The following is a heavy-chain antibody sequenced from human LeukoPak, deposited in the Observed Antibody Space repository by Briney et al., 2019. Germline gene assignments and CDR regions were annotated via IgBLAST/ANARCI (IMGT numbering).Heavy chain of an antibody. Sequence: PSETLSLTCTVSGGSISSGGYYWSWIRQHPGKGLEWIGYIYYSGSTYYNPSLKSRVTISVDTSKNQFSLKLSSVTAADTAVYYRARVVPAAIFSDWFDPWGQGTLVTVSS. J-gene: IGHJ5*02. D-gene: IGHD2-2*01. CDR3: ARVVPAAIFSDWFDP. CDR1: GGSISSGGYY. CDR2: IYYSGST. V-gene: IGHV4-31*03.